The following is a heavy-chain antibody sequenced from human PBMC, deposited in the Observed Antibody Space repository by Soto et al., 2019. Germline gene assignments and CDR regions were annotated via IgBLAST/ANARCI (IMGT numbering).Heavy chain of an antibody. CDR2: IYYSGST. D-gene: IGHD6-13*01. CDR1: GGSISSYY. CDR3: AREADGKYKWFDP. J-gene: IGHJ5*02. Sequence: SETLSLTCTVSGGSISSYYWSWIRQPPGKGLEWIGYIYYSGSTNYNPSLKSRVTISVDTSKNQFSLKLSSVTAADTAVYYCAREADGKYKWFDPWGQGTLVTVSS. V-gene: IGHV4-59*01.